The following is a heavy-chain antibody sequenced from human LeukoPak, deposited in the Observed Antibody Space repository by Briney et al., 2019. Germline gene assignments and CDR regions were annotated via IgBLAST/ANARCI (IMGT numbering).Heavy chain of an antibody. Sequence: SETLSLTCAVYGGSFSGYYWSWIRQPPGKGLEWIGEINNSGSTNYNPSLKSRVTISVDTSKNQFSLKLSSVTAADTAVYYCARGRHYGSGSWNNWFDPWGQGTLVTVSS. CDR2: INNSGST. D-gene: IGHD3-10*01. J-gene: IGHJ5*02. V-gene: IGHV4-34*01. CDR3: ARGRHYGSGSWNNWFDP. CDR1: GGSFSGYY.